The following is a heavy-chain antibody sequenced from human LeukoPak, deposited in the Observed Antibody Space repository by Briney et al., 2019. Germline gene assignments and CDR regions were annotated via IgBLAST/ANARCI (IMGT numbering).Heavy chain of an antibody. CDR2: IYYSGST. J-gene: IGHJ4*02. V-gene: IGHV4-59*01. Sequence: PSETLSLTCTVSGGSISSYYCSWIRQPPGKGLELIGYIYYSGSTNYNPSLKSRVTISVDTSKNQFSLKLSSVTAADTAVYYCARVSSGVYFDYWGQGTLVTVSS. CDR1: GGSISSYY. D-gene: IGHD2-15*01. CDR3: ARVSSGVYFDY.